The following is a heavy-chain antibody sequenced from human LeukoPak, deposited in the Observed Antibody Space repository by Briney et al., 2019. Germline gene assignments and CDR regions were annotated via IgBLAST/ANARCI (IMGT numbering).Heavy chain of an antibody. Sequence: SETLSLTCAVYGGSFSGYYWSWIRQPPGKGLEWIGEINHSGSTNYNPSLKSRVTISVDTSKNQFSLKLSSVTAADTAVYYCARDRERTSSGYFDAFDIWGQGTLVTVSS. V-gene: IGHV4-34*01. J-gene: IGHJ3*02. CDR2: INHSGST. CDR1: GGSFSGYY. CDR3: ARDRERTSSGYFDAFDI. D-gene: IGHD6-19*01.